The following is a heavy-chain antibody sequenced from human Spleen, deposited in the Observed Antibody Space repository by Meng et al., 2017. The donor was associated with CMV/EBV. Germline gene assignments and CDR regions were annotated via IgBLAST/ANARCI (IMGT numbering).Heavy chain of an antibody. J-gene: IGHJ6*02. CDR2: IGTDTATV. D-gene: IGHD2-2*01. CDR1: GYTFMGYY. CDR3: ARATETLYQLLFTRVPPYYYYGMDV. V-gene: IGHV1-18*01. Sequence: ASVKVSCKTSGYTFMGYYMHWVRQPPGQGLEWMGWIGTDTATVKYAQRYQGRLTMTTDTSAGLAYMELRSLTSDDTAVYFCARATETLYQLLFTRVPPYYYYGMDVWGQGTTVTVSS.